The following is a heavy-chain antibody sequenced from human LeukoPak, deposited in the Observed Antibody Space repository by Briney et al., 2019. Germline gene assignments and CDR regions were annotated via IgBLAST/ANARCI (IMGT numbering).Heavy chain of an antibody. CDR2: IYYSGST. CDR3: ARLIWSGNYIINYFDY. J-gene: IGHJ4*02. CDR1: GGSVSSSSYY. V-gene: IGHV4-39*01. Sequence: SETLSLTCSVSGGSVSSSSYYWGWIRQPPGKGLEWIGSIYYSGSTYYNPSLKSRATISMDTSKNQFFLKLNSVTAADTAVYYCARLIWSGNYIINYFDYWGQGTLVTVSS. D-gene: IGHD3-3*01.